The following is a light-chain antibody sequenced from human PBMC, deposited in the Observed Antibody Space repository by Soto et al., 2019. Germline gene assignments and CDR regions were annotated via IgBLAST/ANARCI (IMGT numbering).Light chain of an antibody. CDR2: GAF. Sequence: EIVLTQSPGTLALSPGERATLSCRASQSVTSRYLAWYKQKPGQAPTXXIYGAFNRATGIPARFSGSGSGTDLTLNISSLETKDGEVYDGQQRSNWPATFGQGTRLENK. V-gene: IGKV3-11*01. CDR3: QQRSNWPAT. CDR1: QSVTSRY. J-gene: IGKJ5*01.